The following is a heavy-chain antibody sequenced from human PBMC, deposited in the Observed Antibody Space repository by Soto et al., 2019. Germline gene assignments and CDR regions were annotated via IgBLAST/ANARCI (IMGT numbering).Heavy chain of an antibody. D-gene: IGHD6-19*01. CDR1: GFTFDDYA. V-gene: IGHV3-9*01. CDR3: AKGGWEGIAVAGTMVDYYYYYMDV. J-gene: IGHJ6*03. CDR2: ISWNSGSI. Sequence: GGSLRLSCAASGFTFDDYAMHWVRQAPGKGLEWVSGISWNSGSIGYADSVKGRFTISRDNAKNSLYLQMNSLRAEDTALYYCAKGGWEGIAVAGTMVDYYYYYMDVWGKGTTVTVSS.